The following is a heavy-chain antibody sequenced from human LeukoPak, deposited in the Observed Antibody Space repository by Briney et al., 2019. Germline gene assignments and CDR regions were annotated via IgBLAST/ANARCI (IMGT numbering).Heavy chain of an antibody. Sequence: GASVKVSCKASGYTFTSYDINWVRQATGQGLEWMGWMNPNSGNTGCAQKFQGRVTMTRNTSISTAYMELSSLRSEDTAVYYCARRIAGSGTTLGYWGQGTVVSVSS. CDR1: GYTFTSYD. D-gene: IGHD1-7*01. J-gene: IGHJ3*01. CDR3: ARRIAGSGTTLGY. CDR2: MNPNSGNT. V-gene: IGHV1-8*01.